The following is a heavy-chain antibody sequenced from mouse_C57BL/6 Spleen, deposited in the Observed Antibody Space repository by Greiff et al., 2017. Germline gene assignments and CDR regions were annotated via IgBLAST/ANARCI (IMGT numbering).Heavy chain of an antibody. V-gene: IGHV1-69*01. Sequence: QVQLQQPGAELVMPGASVKLSCKASGYTFTSYWMHWVKQRPGQGLEWIGEIDPSDSYTNYNQKFKGKSTLTVDKSSSTAYMQLSSLASDDSAVYYCARVGAGYDGYPAWFAYWGQGTLVTVSA. CDR2: IDPSDSYT. J-gene: IGHJ3*01. D-gene: IGHD2-3*01. CDR3: ARVGAGYDGYPAWFAY. CDR1: GYTFTSYW.